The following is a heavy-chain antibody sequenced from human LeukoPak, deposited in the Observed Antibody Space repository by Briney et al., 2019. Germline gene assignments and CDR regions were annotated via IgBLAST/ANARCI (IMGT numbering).Heavy chain of an antibody. CDR3: ARDRGLGAFDY. CDR1: GFTFSSYA. J-gene: IGHJ4*02. V-gene: IGHV3-30*01. Sequence: GGSLRLSCAASGFTFSSYAMHWVRQAPGKGLEWVAVISYDGSNKYYADSVKGRFTISRDNSKNTLYLQMNSLRAEDTAVYCCARDRGLGAFDYWGQGTLVTVSS. D-gene: IGHD3-16*01. CDR2: ISYDGSNK.